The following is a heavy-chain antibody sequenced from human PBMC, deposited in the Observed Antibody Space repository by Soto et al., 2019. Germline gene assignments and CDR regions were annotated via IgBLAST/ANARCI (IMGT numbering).Heavy chain of an antibody. D-gene: IGHD6-19*01. Sequence: EVQLVESGGGLVQPGRSLRLSCAASGFTFDDYAMHWVRQAPGKGLEWVSGISWNSGSIGYADSVKGRFTISRDNAKNSLYLQMNSLRAEDTALYYCANDIRSGWYRAEYFQHWGQGTLVTVSS. CDR1: GFTFDDYA. CDR2: ISWNSGSI. V-gene: IGHV3-9*01. CDR3: ANDIRSGWYRAEYFQH. J-gene: IGHJ1*01.